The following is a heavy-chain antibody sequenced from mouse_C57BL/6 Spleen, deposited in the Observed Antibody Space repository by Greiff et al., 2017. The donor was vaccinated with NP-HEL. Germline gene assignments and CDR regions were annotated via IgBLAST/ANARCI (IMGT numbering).Heavy chain of an antibody. D-gene: IGHD2-3*01. V-gene: IGHV3-6*01. Sequence: EVQLQESGPGLVKPSQSLSLTCSVTGYSITSGYYWNWIRQFPGNKLEWMGYISYDGSNNYNPSLKNRISITRDTSKNQFFLKLNSVTTEDTATYYCARDYDGYYPMDYWGQGTSVTVSS. CDR1: GYSITSGYY. J-gene: IGHJ4*01. CDR2: ISYDGSN. CDR3: ARDYDGYYPMDY.